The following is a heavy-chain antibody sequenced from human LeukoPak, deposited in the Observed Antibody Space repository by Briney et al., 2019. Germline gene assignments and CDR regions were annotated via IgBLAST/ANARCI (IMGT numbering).Heavy chain of an antibody. J-gene: IGHJ3*02. CDR3: ATLRASAFDI. Sequence: ASVKVSCKVARHTHTPSAIHGVRQPPGKRLEWMGGFDPEDGETIYAQKFQGRVTMTEDTSTDTAYMELSSLRSEDTAVYYCATLRASAFDIWGQGTMVTVSS. CDR1: RHTHTPSA. CDR2: FDPEDGET. V-gene: IGHV1-24*01.